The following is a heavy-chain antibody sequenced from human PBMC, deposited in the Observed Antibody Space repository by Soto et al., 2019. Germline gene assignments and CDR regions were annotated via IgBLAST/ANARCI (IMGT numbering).Heavy chain of an antibody. D-gene: IGHD3-16*01. J-gene: IGHJ1*01. CDR3: ARWGTTGGLDV. Sequence: QVQLVESGGGVVQPGTSLRVSCVGSGFTFRSYVIHWVRQAPGKGLEWVALTSYDGSGKYYGASVRGRFTISRDNSRNTVDLQTDSLRLDDTALYYCARWGTTGGLDVWGQGTLVSVSS. CDR1: GFTFRSYV. V-gene: IGHV3-30*19. CDR2: TSYDGSGK.